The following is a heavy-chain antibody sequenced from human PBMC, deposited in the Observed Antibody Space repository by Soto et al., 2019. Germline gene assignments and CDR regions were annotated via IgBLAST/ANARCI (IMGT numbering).Heavy chain of an antibody. CDR1: GGSISSYY. Sequence: SETLSLTCTVSGGSISSYYWNWIRQPPGKGLEWIGDIYYGGGTNYNPSLKSRVTLSVDTSKNQFSLKLSSLTAADTAVYYCASQYYYDSSGSQTFDYWGQGTQVTVSS. V-gene: IGHV4-59*01. CDR2: IYYGGGT. CDR3: ASQYYYDSSGSQTFDY. D-gene: IGHD3-22*01. J-gene: IGHJ4*02.